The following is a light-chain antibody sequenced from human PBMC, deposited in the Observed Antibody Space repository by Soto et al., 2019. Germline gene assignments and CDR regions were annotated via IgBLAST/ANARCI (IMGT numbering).Light chain of an antibody. V-gene: IGKV3-11*01. CDR2: DVS. Sequence: EIVLTQSPATLSLSPGESATLSCRASRSVSNYLAWYQQKPGQAPRLLIYDVSNRATGIPARFSGSGSGTDFTLTISSLEPEDFATYYCQQLDSYPLTFGGGTKVDIK. CDR3: QQLDSYPLT. CDR1: RSVSNY. J-gene: IGKJ4*01.